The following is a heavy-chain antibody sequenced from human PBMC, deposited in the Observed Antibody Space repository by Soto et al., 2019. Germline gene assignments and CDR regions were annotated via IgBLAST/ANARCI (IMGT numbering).Heavy chain of an antibody. Sequence: VASVKVSCKASGYTFTSYYMHWVRQAPGQGLEWMGIINPSGGSTSYAQKFQGRVTMTRDTSTSTVYMELSSLRSEDTAVYYCARGTGGAVEMATIFDYWGQGTLVTVSS. V-gene: IGHV1-46*01. CDR2: INPSGGST. CDR3: ARGTGGAVEMATIFDY. J-gene: IGHJ4*02. D-gene: IGHD5-12*01. CDR1: GYTFTSYY.